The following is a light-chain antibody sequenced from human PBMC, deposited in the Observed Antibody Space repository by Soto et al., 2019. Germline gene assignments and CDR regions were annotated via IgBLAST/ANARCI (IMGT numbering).Light chain of an antibody. CDR1: SGSVSTSYY. V-gene: IGLV8-61*01. J-gene: IGLJ3*02. CDR3: VLYMSSGTWV. Sequence: QTVVTQEPSFSVSPGRTVTLTCGLSSGSVSTSYYPSWYQQTPGQAPRTLIYNTNTRSSGVPDRFSGSILGNKAALTITGAQADDECDYYWVLYMSSGTWVFGGGTKLTVL. CDR2: NTN.